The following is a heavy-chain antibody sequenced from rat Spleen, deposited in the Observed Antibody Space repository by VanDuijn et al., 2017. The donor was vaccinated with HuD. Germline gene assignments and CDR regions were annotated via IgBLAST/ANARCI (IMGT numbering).Heavy chain of an antibody. CDR3: TRLKFYGYGYYFDY. CDR2: ISSGGRDT. D-gene: IGHD1-6*01. Sequence: EEQLVESGGGLVQPGKSLKLSCVASGFTFSRYWMYWVRQVPRKGLEWVASISSGGRDTYYGNSVKGRFTISRDNAKRSLYLQMNSLRSEDTATYYCTRLKFYGYGYYFDYWGQGVMVTVSS. J-gene: IGHJ2*01. V-gene: IGHV5-22*01. CDR1: GFTFSRYW.